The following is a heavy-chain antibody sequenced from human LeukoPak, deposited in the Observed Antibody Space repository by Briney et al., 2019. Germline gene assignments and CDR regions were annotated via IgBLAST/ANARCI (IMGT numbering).Heavy chain of an antibody. J-gene: IGHJ4*02. CDR2: ISSSGSTI. CDR1: GFTFSDYY. Sequence: GGSLRLSCAASGFTFSDYYMYWIRQAPGKGLEWVSYISSSGSTIYYADSVKGRFTISRDNAKTSLYLQMNSLRAEDTAVYYCAKDRSSGSYYYYFEYWGQGTLVTVSS. D-gene: IGHD1-26*01. V-gene: IGHV3-11*04. CDR3: AKDRSSGSYYYYFEY.